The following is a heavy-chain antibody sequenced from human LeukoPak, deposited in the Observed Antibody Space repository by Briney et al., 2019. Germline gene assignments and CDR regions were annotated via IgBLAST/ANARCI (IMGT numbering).Heavy chain of an antibody. CDR3: ARDPRGIYGGNHAFDY. V-gene: IGHV4-39*07. D-gene: IGHD4-23*01. CDR1: GGSISSSSYY. Sequence: SETLSLTCTVSGGSISSSSYYWGWIRQPPGKGLEWIGSIYYSGSTYYNPSLKSRVTISVDTSKNQFSLKLSSVTAADTAVYYCARDPRGIYGGNHAFDYWGQGTLVTISS. CDR2: IYYSGST. J-gene: IGHJ4*02.